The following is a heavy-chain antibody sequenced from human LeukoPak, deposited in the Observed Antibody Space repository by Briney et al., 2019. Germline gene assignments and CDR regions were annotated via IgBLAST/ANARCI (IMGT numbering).Heavy chain of an antibody. J-gene: IGHJ4*02. CDR1: GYTFTSYG. Sequence: ASVKVSCKASGYTFTSYGISWVRLAPGQGLEWMGWISAYNGNTNYAQKLQGRVTMTTDTSTSTAYMELRSLRSDDTAVYYCARDRIRGFDWLLSRFDYWGQGTLVTVSS. D-gene: IGHD3-9*01. CDR3: ARDRIRGFDWLLSRFDY. V-gene: IGHV1-18*01. CDR2: ISAYNGNT.